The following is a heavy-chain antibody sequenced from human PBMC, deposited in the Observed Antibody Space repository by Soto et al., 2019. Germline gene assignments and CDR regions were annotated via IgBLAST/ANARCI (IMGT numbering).Heavy chain of an antibody. V-gene: IGHV3-30*18. D-gene: IGHD6-13*01. CDR3: AKDQYGRQQLAANYYYYGMDV. CDR2: ISYDGSNK. Sequence: QVQLVESGGGVVQPGRSLRLSCAASGFTFSSYGMHWVRQAPGKGLEWVAVISYDGSNKYYADSVKGRFTISRDNSKNTLYLQMNSLRAEDTAVYYCAKDQYGRQQLAANYYYYGMDVW. J-gene: IGHJ6*01. CDR1: GFTFSSYG.